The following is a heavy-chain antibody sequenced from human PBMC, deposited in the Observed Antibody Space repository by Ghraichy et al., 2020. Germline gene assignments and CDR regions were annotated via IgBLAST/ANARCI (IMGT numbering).Heavy chain of an antibody. J-gene: IGHJ3*02. D-gene: IGHD6-13*01. Sequence: SETLSLTCTVSGGSISSYYWSWIRQPPGKGLEWIGYIYYSGSTNYNPSLKSRVTISVDTSKNQFSLKLSSVTAADTAVYYCARPIAAGRGAFDIWGQGTMVTVSS. V-gene: IGHV4-59*01. CDR3: ARPIAAGRGAFDI. CDR1: GGSISSYY. CDR2: IYYSGST.